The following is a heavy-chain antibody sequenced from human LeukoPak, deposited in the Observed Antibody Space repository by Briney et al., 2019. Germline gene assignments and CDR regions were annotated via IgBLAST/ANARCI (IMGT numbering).Heavy chain of an antibody. CDR3: AKDATAVIGTVYMDV. CDR2: ISNFGDMI. J-gene: IGHJ6*03. V-gene: IGHV3-48*03. Sequence: GGSLRLSCAASGFTFSNYEMNWVRQAPGKGLEWISHISNFGDMIHYADSVEGRFTISRDNAKNSLYLQMDSLRAEDTAVYYCAKDATAVIGTVYMDVWGKGTTVTISS. D-gene: IGHD4-11*01. CDR1: GFTFSNYE.